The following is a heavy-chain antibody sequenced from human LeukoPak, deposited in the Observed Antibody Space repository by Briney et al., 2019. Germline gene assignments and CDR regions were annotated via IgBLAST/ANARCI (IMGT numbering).Heavy chain of an antibody. CDR3: ATAYSSSPTFDY. D-gene: IGHD6-6*01. V-gene: IGHV3-66*01. CDR1: GFTVSSNY. J-gene: IGHJ4*02. CDR2: IYSDGST. Sequence: GGSLRLSCAASGFTVSSNYMSWVRRAPGKGLEWVSVIYSDGSTYYADSVKGRFTISRDNSKNNLYLQINSLRAEDTAVYYCATAYSSSPTFDYWGQGTLVTVSS.